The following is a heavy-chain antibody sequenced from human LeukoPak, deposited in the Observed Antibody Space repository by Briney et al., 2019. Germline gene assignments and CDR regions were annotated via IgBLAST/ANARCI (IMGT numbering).Heavy chain of an antibody. CDR2: ISYDGSNK. J-gene: IGHJ4*02. D-gene: IGHD6-13*01. CDR1: GFTFSSYA. CDR3: ARDQQQLAGTFDY. Sequence: GGSLRLSCAASGFTFSSYAMHWVRQAPGKGLEWEAVISYDGSNKYYADSVKGRFTISRDNSKNTLYLQMNSLRAEDTAVYYCARDQQQLAGTFDYWGQGTLVTVSS. V-gene: IGHV3-30-3*01.